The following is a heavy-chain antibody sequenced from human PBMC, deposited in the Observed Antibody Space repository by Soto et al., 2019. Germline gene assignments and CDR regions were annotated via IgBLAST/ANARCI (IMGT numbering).Heavy chain of an antibody. J-gene: IGHJ3*02. CDR1: GFICSSYD. V-gene: IGHV3-23*01. CDR2: ILVGGST. CDR3: AKATATSGGAFEI. D-gene: IGHD1-1*01. Sequence: GGSLRLSCAVSGFICSSYDMSWARQAPGKGLEWVSTILVGGSTHYEDAVKGRFTISRDTSKNTVYLQMNSLTAGDTAVYYCAKATATSGGAFEIYGQGTMVTVSS.